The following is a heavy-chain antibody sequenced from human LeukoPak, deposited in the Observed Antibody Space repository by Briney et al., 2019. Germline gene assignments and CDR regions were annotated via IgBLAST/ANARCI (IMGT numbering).Heavy chain of an antibody. CDR1: GFTFSSYA. D-gene: IGHD5-24*01. J-gene: IGHJ4*02. V-gene: IGHV3-30*03. Sequence: GGSLRLSCAASGFTFSSYAMHWVRQAPGKGLEWVAIISSDGSHKFYADSVKGRFTISRDNAKNSLHLQMNSLRAEDTAVYYCASSLTPGDGYNSRPFDYWGQGTLVTVSS. CDR3: ASSLTPGDGYNSRPFDY. CDR2: ISSDGSHK.